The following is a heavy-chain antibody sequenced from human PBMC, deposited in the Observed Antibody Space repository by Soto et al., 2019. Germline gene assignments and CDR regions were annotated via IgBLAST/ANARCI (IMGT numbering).Heavy chain of an antibody. D-gene: IGHD6-13*01. CDR1: GFTFSSYA. CDR2: ISYDGSNK. CDR3: ARDGAWAAAGPYYYYGMDV. V-gene: IGHV3-30-3*01. Sequence: GGSLRLSCAASGFTFSSYAMHWVRQAPGKGLEWVAVISYDGSNKYYADSVKGRFTISRDNSKNTLYLQMNSLRAEDTAVHYCARDGAWAAAGPYYYYGMDVWGQGTTVTVSS. J-gene: IGHJ6*02.